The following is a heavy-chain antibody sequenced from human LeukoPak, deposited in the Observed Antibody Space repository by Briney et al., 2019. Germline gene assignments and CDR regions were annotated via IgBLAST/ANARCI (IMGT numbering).Heavy chain of an antibody. CDR2: IGGGGGNT. Sequence: PGGSLRLSCAASGFSFSNNAMIWVRQAPGKGLEWVSAIGGGGGNTYYADSVKGRFTISRDNSKNTLYLQLNSLRAEDTAVYCCAKDHGFYNSGWRPLFDYWGQGTLVTVSS. V-gene: IGHV3-23*01. CDR1: GFSFSNNA. D-gene: IGHD6-19*01. J-gene: IGHJ4*02. CDR3: AKDHGFYNSGWRPLFDY.